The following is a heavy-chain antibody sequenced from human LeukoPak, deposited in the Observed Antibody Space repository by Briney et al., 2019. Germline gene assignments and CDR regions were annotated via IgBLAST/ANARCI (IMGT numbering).Heavy chain of an antibody. D-gene: IGHD6-19*01. CDR2: IGASGGGT. V-gene: IGHV3-23*01. CDR1: GFTFSSYA. J-gene: IGHJ4*02. CDR3: ASSSSGWYTFDY. Sequence: QPGGPLRLSCAASGFTFSSYAMSWVRQAPGKGLEWISVIGASGGGTFYADSVKGRFTISRDNSKNTLYLQMNSLRAEDTAVYYCASSSSGWYTFDYWGQGTLVTVSS.